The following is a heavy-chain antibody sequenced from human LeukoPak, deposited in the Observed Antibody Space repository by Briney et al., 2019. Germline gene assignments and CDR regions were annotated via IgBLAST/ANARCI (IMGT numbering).Heavy chain of an antibody. CDR2: INHSGST. Sequence: KSSETLSLTCAVYGGSFSGYYWSWIRQPPGKGLEWIGEINHSGSTNYNPSLKSRVTISVDTSKNQFSLKLSSVTAADTAVYSCARGPWGDSSGMDVCGQGTTVTVSS. J-gene: IGHJ6*02. D-gene: IGHD2-21*02. V-gene: IGHV4-34*01. CDR1: GGSFSGYY. CDR3: ARGPWGDSSGMDV.